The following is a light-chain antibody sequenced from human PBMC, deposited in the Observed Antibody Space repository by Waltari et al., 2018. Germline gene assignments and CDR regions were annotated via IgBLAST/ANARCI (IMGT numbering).Light chain of an antibody. CDR1: QSLVHSDGKTY. CDR3: MPRLLVPLT. CDR2: EGS. J-gene: IGKJ4*02. Sequence: DIVMTQTPLSLSVTPGQPASISCKSSQSLVHSDGKTYLYWYFQKAGQSPQLLIYEGSKRAVGVPVSFTGTESATEFRLKIGRVVGEDDGIFSLMPRLLVPLTINGGTKVEFK. V-gene: IGKV2D-29*02.